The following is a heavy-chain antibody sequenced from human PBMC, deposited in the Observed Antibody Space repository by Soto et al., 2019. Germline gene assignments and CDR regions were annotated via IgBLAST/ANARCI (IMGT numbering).Heavy chain of an antibody. Sequence: RASVKVSCKASGYTFTSYGISWVRQAPGQGLEWMGWISAYNGNTNYAQKLQGRVTMTTDTSTSTAYMELRSLRSDDTAVYYCAREVLRYFDWLFWRTYSQAPQDYYGMDVWGQGTTVTVSS. V-gene: IGHV1-18*01. CDR1: GYTFTSYG. CDR3: AREVLRYFDWLFWRTYSQAPQDYYGMDV. J-gene: IGHJ6*02. CDR2: ISAYNGNT. D-gene: IGHD3-9*01.